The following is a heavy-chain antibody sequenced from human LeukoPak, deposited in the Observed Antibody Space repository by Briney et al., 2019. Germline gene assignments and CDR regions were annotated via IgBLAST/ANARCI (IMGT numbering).Heavy chain of an antibody. J-gene: IGHJ5*02. Sequence: SQTLSLTCTVSGGSISSGDYYWSWIRQPPGKGLEWIGDIYYSGSTYYNPSLKSRVTISVDTSKNQFSLKLSSVTAADTAVYYCARAKWVRGVTVDPWGQGTLVTVSS. CDR3: ARAKWVRGVTVDP. CDR2: IYYSGST. CDR1: GGSISSGDYY. V-gene: IGHV4-30-4*01. D-gene: IGHD3-10*01.